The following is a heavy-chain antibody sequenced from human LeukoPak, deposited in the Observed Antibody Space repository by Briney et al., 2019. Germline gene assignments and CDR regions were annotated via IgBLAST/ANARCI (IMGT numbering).Heavy chain of an antibody. V-gene: IGHV4-59*08. D-gene: IGHD3-10*01. CDR2: IYDSGTT. J-gene: IGHJ4*02. CDR3: ARHFHLWFGESSNN. CDR1: GGSIRSYV. Sequence: SETLSLTCSVSGGSIRSYVWSWIRQPPGKGLEWIGCIYDSGTTNYNPSLKSRVTISVDTSKNQFSLKLNSVTAADTAVYYCARHFHLWFGESSNNWGQATLVTVSS.